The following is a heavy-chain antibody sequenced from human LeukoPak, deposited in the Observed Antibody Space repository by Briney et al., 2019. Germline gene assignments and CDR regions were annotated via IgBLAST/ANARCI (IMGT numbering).Heavy chain of an antibody. D-gene: IGHD5-18*01. Sequence: GGSLRLSCAASGFTVSDNYMNWVRQAPGKGLEWVSVIHSGGSTYYADSVKGRFTISRDNSKNTLYLQMNSLRAEDTAVYYCARDPGFSYGLDYWGQGTLVTVSS. V-gene: IGHV3-66*01. J-gene: IGHJ4*02. CDR2: IHSGGST. CDR1: GFTVSDNY. CDR3: ARDPGFSYGLDY.